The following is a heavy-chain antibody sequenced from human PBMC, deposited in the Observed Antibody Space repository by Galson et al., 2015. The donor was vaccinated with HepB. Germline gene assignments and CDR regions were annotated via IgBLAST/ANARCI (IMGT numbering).Heavy chain of an antibody. Sequence: SLRLSCAASGFTFSSYSMNWVRQAPGKGLEWVPSISSSSSYIYYADSVKGRFTISRDNAKNSLYLQMNSLRAEDTAVYYCARDVGGYYSIPGAFDIWGQGTMVTVSS. V-gene: IGHV3-21*01. CDR3: ARDVGGYYSIPGAFDI. CDR2: ISSSSSYI. D-gene: IGHD3-22*01. J-gene: IGHJ3*02. CDR1: GFTFSSYS.